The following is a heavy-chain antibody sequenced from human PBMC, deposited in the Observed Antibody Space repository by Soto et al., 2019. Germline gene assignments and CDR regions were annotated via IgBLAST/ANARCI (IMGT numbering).Heavy chain of an antibody. CDR1: GGPISSGGYS. D-gene: IGHD3-10*01. J-gene: IGHJ6*02. CDR3: ASVGSGWFDV. V-gene: IGHV4-30-2*01. Sequence: SETLSLTCTVSGGPISSGGYSWSWIRQPPGKGLEWIGYIYHSGSTYYNPSLKSRVTISVDRSKNQFSLKLSSVTAADTAVYYCASVGSGWFDVWGQGTTVTVSS. CDR2: IYHSGST.